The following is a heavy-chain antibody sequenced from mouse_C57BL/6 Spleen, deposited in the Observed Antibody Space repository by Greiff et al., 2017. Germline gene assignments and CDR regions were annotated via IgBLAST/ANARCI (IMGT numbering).Heavy chain of an antibody. J-gene: IGHJ2*01. V-gene: IGHV5-6*01. Sequence: EVQGVESGGDLVKPGGSLKLSCAASGFTFSSYGMSWVRQTPDKRLEWVATISSGGSYTYYPDSLQGRFTITRDNAKNTLYLQMSSLKSEDTAMYYCARDDNGSKGNFDDWGQGTTLTVSS. CDR1: GFTFSSYG. CDR2: ISSGGSYT. CDR3: ARDDNGSKGNFDD. D-gene: IGHD1-1*01.